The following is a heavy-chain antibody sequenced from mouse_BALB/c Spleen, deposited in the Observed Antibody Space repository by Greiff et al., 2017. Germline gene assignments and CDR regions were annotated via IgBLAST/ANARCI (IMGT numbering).Heavy chain of an antibody. CDR1: GFTFSSYA. Sequence: EVMLVESGGGLVKPGGSLKLSCAASGFTFSSYAMSWVRQTPEKRLEWVATISSGGSYTYYPDSVKGRFTISRDNAKNTLYLQMSSLRSEDTAMYYCARQGTTEGFAYWGQGTLVTVSA. CDR3: ARQGTTEGFAY. J-gene: IGHJ3*01. CDR2: ISSGGSYT. D-gene: IGHD1-1*01. V-gene: IGHV5-9-3*01.